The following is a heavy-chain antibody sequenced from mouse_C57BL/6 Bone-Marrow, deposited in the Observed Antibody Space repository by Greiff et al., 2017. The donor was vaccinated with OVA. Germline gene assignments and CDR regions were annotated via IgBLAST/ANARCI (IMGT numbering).Heavy chain of an antibody. D-gene: IGHD3-3*01. CDR1: GYTFTSYG. J-gene: IGHJ1*03. CDR3: ARGWGWYFDG. V-gene: IGHV1-81*01. CDR2: IYPRSGNT. Sequence: QVQLQQSGAELARPGASVKLSCKASGYTFTSYGISWVKQRTGQGLEWIGEIYPRSGNTYYNEKFKGKATLTADKSSSTAYMALRSLTSEDSAVYFCARGWGWYFDGWGTGTTVTVSS.